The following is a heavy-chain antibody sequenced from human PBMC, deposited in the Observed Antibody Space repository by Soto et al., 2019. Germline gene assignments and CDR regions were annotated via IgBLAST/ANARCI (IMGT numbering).Heavy chain of an antibody. CDR1: GYSFTSYW. CDR3: ARTRSFTLGFYYDGMDV. D-gene: IGHD6-6*01. J-gene: IGHJ6*02. V-gene: IGHV5-51*01. Sequence: GESLKISCKGSGYSFTSYWVGWVRQMPGKGLEWMGIIYPGDSDTRYSPSFQGQVTISADKSISTAYLQWTSLKASDTALYYCARTRSFTLGFYYDGMDVWGQGTTVTVSS. CDR2: IYPGDSDT.